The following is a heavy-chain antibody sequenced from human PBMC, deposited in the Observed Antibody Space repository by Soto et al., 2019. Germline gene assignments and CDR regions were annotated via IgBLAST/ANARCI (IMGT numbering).Heavy chain of an antibody. Sequence: ASVKVSCKASRYTFTSYYMHWVRQAPGQGLEWMGIINPSGGSTSYAQKFQGRVTMTRDTSTSTVYMELSSLRSEDTAVYYCARASAMVRGVITYYYYGMDVWGQGTTVTVSS. D-gene: IGHD3-10*01. J-gene: IGHJ6*02. CDR1: RYTFTSYY. CDR3: ARASAMVRGVITYYYYGMDV. V-gene: IGHV1-46*01. CDR2: INPSGGST.